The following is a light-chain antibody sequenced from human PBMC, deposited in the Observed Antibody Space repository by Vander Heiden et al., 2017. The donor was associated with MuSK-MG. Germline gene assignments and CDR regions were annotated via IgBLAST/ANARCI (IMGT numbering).Light chain of an antibody. J-gene: IGKJ4*01. V-gene: IGKV1-33*01. CDR2: DAS. CDR1: QDISND. Sequence: DLQLTQSPSSLSASVGDRVTITCQASQDISNDLNWYQQKPGEAPKLLIYDASNLETGVPSRFSGSGSGTDFTFTISSLQPEDIATYYCQQYDNLPLTFGGGTKVEIK. CDR3: QQYDNLPLT.